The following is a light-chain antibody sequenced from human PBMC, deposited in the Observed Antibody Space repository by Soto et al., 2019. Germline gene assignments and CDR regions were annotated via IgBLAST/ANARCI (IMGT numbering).Light chain of an antibody. CDR2: GDN. CDR3: QSYDSSLTTFV. Sequence: QSVLTQPPSASGTPGQRVTISCSGSSSNIGSNTVNWYQQLPGTAPTLLIYGDNNRPSGVPDRFSGSKSGTSASLAITGLQPEDEADYYCQSYDSSLTTFVFGTGTKVTVL. CDR1: SSNIGSNT. V-gene: IGLV1-44*01. J-gene: IGLJ1*01.